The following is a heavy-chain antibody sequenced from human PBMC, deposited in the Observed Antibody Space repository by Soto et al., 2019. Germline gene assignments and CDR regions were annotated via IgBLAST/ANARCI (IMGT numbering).Heavy chain of an antibody. CDR1: GYTFTSYG. V-gene: IGHV1-18*01. D-gene: IGHD2-2*02. CDR3: ARDRKRYLGYCSSTSCYTSGTWFDP. CDR2: ISAYNGNT. J-gene: IGHJ5*02. Sequence: GASVKVSCKASGYTFTSYGISWVRQAPGQGLEWMGWISAYNGNTNYAQKLQGRVTMTTDTSTSTAYMELGSLRSDDTAVYYCARDRKRYLGYCSSTSCYTSGTWFDPWGQGTLVTVSS.